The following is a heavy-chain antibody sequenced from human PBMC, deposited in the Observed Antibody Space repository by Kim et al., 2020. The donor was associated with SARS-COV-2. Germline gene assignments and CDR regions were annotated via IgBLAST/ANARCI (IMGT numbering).Heavy chain of an antibody. D-gene: IGHD5-12*01. CDR3: ARGTMATILFFYFDY. J-gene: IGHJ4*02. Sequence: GESLKISCKGSGYSFTSYWIGWVRQMPGKGLEWMGIIYPGDSDTRYSPSFQGQVTISADKSISTAYLQWSSLKASDTAMYYCARGTMATILFFYFDYWGQGTLVTVSS. CDR1: GYSFTSYW. CDR2: IYPGDSDT. V-gene: IGHV5-51*01.